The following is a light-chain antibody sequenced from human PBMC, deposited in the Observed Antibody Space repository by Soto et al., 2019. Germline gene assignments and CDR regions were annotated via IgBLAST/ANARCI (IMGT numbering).Light chain of an antibody. CDR3: QQYNKWPPYT. CDR1: QSVSSN. V-gene: IGKV3-15*01. CDR2: GAS. Sequence: EIVMTQSPATLSVSPGERATLSCRASQSVSSNLAWYQQKPGQAPRLLIYGASTRATGIPARFSGSGSGTDFTLTISSLQSEDFAVYYCQQYNKWPPYTFGQGTKLETK. J-gene: IGKJ2*01.